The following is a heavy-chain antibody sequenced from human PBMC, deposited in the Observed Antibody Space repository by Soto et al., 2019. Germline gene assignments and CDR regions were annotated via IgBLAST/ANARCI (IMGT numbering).Heavy chain of an antibody. V-gene: IGHV3-49*03. CDR3: TTKRGYRSGPPGIFDY. CDR1: GFTFGDYA. D-gene: IGHD5-18*01. CDR2: IRSKAYGGTT. J-gene: IGHJ4*02. Sequence: GGSLRLSCTASGFTFGDYAMSWFRQAPGKGLEWVGFIRSKAYGGTTEYAASVKGRFTISRDDSKSIAYLQMNSLTTEDTAVYYCTTKRGYRSGPPGIFDYWGQGT.